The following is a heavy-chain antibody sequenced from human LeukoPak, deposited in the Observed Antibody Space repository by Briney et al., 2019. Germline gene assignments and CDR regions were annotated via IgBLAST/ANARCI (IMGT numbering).Heavy chain of an antibody. D-gene: IGHD3-10*01. CDR3: AKGPADHWYGSGDYYYMDV. CDR1: GFTFSSYG. Sequence: GGSLRLSCAASGFTFSSYGMHWVRQAPGKGLEWVAFIRYDGSNKYYADSVKGRFTISRDNSKNTLYLQMNSLRAEDTAVYYCAKGPADHWYGSGDYYYMDVWGKGTTVTVSS. CDR2: IRYDGSNK. V-gene: IGHV3-30*02. J-gene: IGHJ6*03.